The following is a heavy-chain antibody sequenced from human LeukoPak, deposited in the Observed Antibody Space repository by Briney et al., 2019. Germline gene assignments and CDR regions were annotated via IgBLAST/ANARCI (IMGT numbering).Heavy chain of an antibody. CDR1: GGSISSSSYY. CDR2: IYYSGST. CDR3: AREWGSYRYTADY. J-gene: IGHJ4*02. D-gene: IGHD3-16*02. V-gene: IGHV4-39*07. Sequence: PSETLSLTCTVSGGSISSSSYYWGWSRQPPGKGLEWIGSIYYSGSTYYNPSLKSRVTISVDTSKNQFSLKLSSVTAADTAVYYCAREWGSYRYTADYWGQGTLVTVSS.